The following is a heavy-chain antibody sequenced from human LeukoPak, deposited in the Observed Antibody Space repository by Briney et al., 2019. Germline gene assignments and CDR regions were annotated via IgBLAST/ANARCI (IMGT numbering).Heavy chain of an antibody. D-gene: IGHD3-3*01. CDR1: GYTLTELS. J-gene: IGHJ4*02. CDR2: FDPEDGET. V-gene: IGHV1-24*01. CDR3: ATGDFWSGYYTR. Sequence: ASVKVSCKVSGYTLTELSMHWVRQAPGKGLEWMGGFDPEDGETIYAQKFQGRVTMTEDTSTDTAYMGLSSLRSEDTAVYYCATGDFWSGYYTRWGQGTLVTVSS.